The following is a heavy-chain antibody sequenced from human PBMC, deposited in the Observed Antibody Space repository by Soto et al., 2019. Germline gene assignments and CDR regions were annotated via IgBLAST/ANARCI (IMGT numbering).Heavy chain of an antibody. D-gene: IGHD6-13*01. Sequence: QVQLVQSGAEVKKPGASVKVSCKASGYTFTSYGISWVRQAPGQGLEWMGWISAYNGNTNYAQKLQGRVTMTADTTTSTAYMELRSLRSDDTAVYNCARESVRGIAAAGIRQGMDVWGQGTTVTVSS. V-gene: IGHV1-18*01. J-gene: IGHJ6*02. CDR2: ISAYNGNT. CDR3: ARESVRGIAAAGIRQGMDV. CDR1: GYTFTSYG.